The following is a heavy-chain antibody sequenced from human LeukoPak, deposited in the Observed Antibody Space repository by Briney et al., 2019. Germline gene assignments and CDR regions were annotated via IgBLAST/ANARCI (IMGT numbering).Heavy chain of an antibody. CDR1: GGSISSHY. V-gene: IGHV4-59*11. J-gene: IGHJ4*02. CDR2: IYYSGST. Sequence: SETLSLTCTVSGGSISSHYWSWIRQPPGKGLEWIGYIYYSGSTNYNPSLKSRVTISVDTSKNQFSLKLSSVTAADTAVYYCARVGSWELLGSHYFDYWGQGTLVTVSS. D-gene: IGHD1-26*01. CDR3: ARVGSWELLGSHYFDY.